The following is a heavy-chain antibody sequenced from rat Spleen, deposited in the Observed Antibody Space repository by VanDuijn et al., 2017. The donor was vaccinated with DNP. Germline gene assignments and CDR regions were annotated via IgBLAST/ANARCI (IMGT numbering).Heavy chain of an antibody. D-gene: IGHD1-11*01. CDR3: ARHYGGYSYYWYFDF. CDR2: ISPSGGYT. Sequence: EVQLVESGGDLVQPGRSLKLSCAASGITFSNSGMHWIRQAPTKGLEWVASISPSGGYTYYRDSVKGRFTISRDNAKTTLYLQMNSLRSEATATYYCARHYGGYSYYWYFDFWGPGTMVTVSS. CDR1: GITFSNSG. V-gene: IGHV5S13*01. J-gene: IGHJ1*01.